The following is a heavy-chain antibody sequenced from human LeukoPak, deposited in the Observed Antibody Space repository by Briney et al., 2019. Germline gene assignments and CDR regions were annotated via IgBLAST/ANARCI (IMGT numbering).Heavy chain of an antibody. V-gene: IGHV4-34*01. D-gene: IGHD5-24*01. CDR3: ARGTFEMATTTTTGFDY. Sequence: SETLSLTCAVYGGSFSGYYWSWIRQPPGKGLEWIEEINHSGSTNYNPSLKSRVTISVDTSKNQFSLKLSSVTAADTAVYYCARGTFEMATTTTTGFDYWGQGTLVTVSS. CDR2: INHSGST. CDR1: GGSFSGYY. J-gene: IGHJ4*02.